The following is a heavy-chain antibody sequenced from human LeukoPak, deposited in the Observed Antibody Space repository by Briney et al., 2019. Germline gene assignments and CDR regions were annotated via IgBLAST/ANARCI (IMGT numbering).Heavy chain of an antibody. V-gene: IGHV3-53*01. Sequence: GGSLRLSCGVSGFIFDRYGMIWVRQGPGKGLECISVISNDGDTYYADSVKGRFTISRDTSKNTVSLQMNSLRAEDTAVYYCAGDKTTGGWYEFDYWGQGTLVTVSS. CDR2: ISNDGDT. CDR1: GFIFDRYG. CDR3: AGDKTTGGWYEFDY. D-gene: IGHD6-19*01. J-gene: IGHJ4*02.